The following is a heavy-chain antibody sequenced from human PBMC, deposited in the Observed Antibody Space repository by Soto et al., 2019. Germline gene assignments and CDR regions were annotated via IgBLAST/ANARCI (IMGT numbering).Heavy chain of an antibody. V-gene: IGHV3-7*01. CDR3: ARWLNYYGSSGYYRQEYVDY. Sequence: EVQLVETGGGLVQPGGSLRLSCAASGFRFSSYWMSWVRQAPGKGLEWVANIKQDGSENYYVDSVKGRFTISRDNAKKSLYLKMNSLRVEDTAVYYCARWLNYYGSSGYYRQEYVDYWGQGTLVTVSS. CDR2: IKQDGSEN. D-gene: IGHD3-22*01. J-gene: IGHJ4*02. CDR1: GFRFSSYW.